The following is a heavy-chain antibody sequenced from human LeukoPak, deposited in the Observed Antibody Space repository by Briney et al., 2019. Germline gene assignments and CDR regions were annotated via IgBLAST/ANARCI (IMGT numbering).Heavy chain of an antibody. CDR2: IYYSGST. D-gene: IGHD4-11*01. Sequence: SETLSLTCTVSGGSISSYYWSWIRQPPGKGLEWIGYIYYSGSTNYNPSLKSRVTMSVDTSKNQFSLKLSSVTAADTAVYYCARLTTTHYYYYMDVWGKGTTVTVSS. V-gene: IGHV4-59*12. J-gene: IGHJ6*03. CDR3: ARLTTTHYYYYMDV. CDR1: GGSISSYY.